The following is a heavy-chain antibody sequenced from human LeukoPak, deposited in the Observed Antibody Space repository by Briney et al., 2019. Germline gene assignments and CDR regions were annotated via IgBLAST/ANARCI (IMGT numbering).Heavy chain of an antibody. CDR1: GSNYASYW. CDR2: IYPRDSDT. V-gene: IGHV5-51*01. J-gene: IGHJ4*02. CDR3: ARWHPSWDFPY. D-gene: IGHD3-3*01. Sequence: GESLKISCKGSGSNYASYWIGWVRRMPGKGLEWMGIIYPRDSDTRYSPSFQGQVTISADKSISTAYLQWSSLRASDTAMYYCARWHPSWDFPYWGQGTLVTVSS.